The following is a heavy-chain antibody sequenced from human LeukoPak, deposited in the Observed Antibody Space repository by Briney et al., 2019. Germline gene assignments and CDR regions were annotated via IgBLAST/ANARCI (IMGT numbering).Heavy chain of an antibody. CDR3: AKVPATDAFDI. J-gene: IGHJ3*02. CDR1: GFTFSSYA. Sequence: GGSLRLSCAASGFTFSSYAMHWVRQAPGKGLEGVAVISYDGSNKYYADSVKGRFTISRDNSKNTLYLQMNSLRAEDTAVYYCAKVPATDAFDIWGQGTMVTVSS. CDR2: ISYDGSNK. D-gene: IGHD2-2*01. V-gene: IGHV3-30-3*01.